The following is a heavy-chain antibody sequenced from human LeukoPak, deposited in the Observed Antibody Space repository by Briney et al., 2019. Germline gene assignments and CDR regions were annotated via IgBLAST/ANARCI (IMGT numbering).Heavy chain of an antibody. V-gene: IGHV3-7*01. D-gene: IGHD3-10*01. CDR3: ARENPAYGSGSYFSY. J-gene: IGHJ4*02. Sequence: GGSLRLSCAASGFTFSSYAMSWVRQAPGKGLEWVANIKQDGSEKYYVDSVKGRFTISRDNAKNSLYLQMNSLRAEDTAVYYCARENPAYGSGSYFSYWGQGTLVTVSS. CDR2: IKQDGSEK. CDR1: GFTFSSYA.